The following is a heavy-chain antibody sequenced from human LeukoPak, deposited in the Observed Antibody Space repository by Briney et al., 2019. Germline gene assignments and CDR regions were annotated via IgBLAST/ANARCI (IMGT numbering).Heavy chain of an antibody. J-gene: IGHJ5*02. CDR1: GYTFTSHG. CDR3: ARDNSVEDTAWWFDP. D-gene: IGHD4-23*01. CDR2: INPSGGST. V-gene: IGHV1-46*01. Sequence: ASAKVSCKASGYTFTSHGINWVPQAPGQGLERMGIINPSGGSTSYAQKFQGRVTMTRDMSTSTDYMELSSLRSEDTAVYYCARDNSVEDTAWWFDPWGQGTLVTVSS.